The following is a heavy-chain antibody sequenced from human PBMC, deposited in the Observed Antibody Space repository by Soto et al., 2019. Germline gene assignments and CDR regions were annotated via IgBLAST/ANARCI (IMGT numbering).Heavy chain of an antibody. Sequence: ASVKVSCKTSGYTFTSYGISWVRQAPGQGLEWMGWINTYSGNTNYAQNVQGRVTMTTDTSTGTAYMELRSLSADDTAVYYCARVSITMIVVPLGVYWGQGTLVTVSS. CDR1: GYTFTSYG. CDR2: INTYSGNT. V-gene: IGHV1-18*04. J-gene: IGHJ4*02. CDR3: ARVSITMIVVPLGVY. D-gene: IGHD3-22*01.